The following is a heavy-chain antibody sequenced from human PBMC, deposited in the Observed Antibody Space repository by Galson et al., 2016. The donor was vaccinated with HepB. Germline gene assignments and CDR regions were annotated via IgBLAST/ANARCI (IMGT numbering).Heavy chain of an antibody. CDR2: ISGSGGSI. D-gene: IGHD2-2*01. CDR3: AKDLQRTPAATLGWFDP. Sequence: SLRLSCAASGFTFSNYAMSWVRQAPGKGLGWVSSISGSGGSIYYADSVKGRFTISRDNSKNTLYLQMNSLRAEDTAVYYCAKDLQRTPAATLGWFDPWGQGTLVTVSS. CDR1: GFTFSNYA. J-gene: IGHJ5*02. V-gene: IGHV3-23*01.